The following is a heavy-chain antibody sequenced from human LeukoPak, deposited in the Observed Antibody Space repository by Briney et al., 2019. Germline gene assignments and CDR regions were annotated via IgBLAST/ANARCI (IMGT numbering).Heavy chain of an antibody. V-gene: IGHV4-4*07. CDR1: GGSISSYY. D-gene: IGHD1-7*01. CDR3: ARVTGTTNDYYYYYMDV. J-gene: IGHJ6*03. Sequence: SETLSLTCTVSGGSISSYYWSWIRQPAGKGLEWIGRTYTSGSTNYNPSLKSRVTISVDKSKNQFSLKLSSVTAADTAVYYCARVTGTTNDYYYYYMDVWGKGTTVTVSS. CDR2: TYTSGST.